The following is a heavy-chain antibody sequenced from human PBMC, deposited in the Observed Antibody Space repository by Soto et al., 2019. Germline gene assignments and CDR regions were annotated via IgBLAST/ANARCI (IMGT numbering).Heavy chain of an antibody. V-gene: IGHV1-2*02. CDR2: INPNSGGS. D-gene: IGHD6-6*01. CDR1: GYTFTGYY. Sequence: QVQLVQSGTEVKKPGASVKVSCKASGYTFTGYYMHWVRQAPGQGLEWMGWINPNSGGSNYAQKFQGRVPMTRDTSTSTAYMELSSLRSDDTAVYFCARDQDTSSSRGWMDVCGPGTTVTVSS. CDR3: ARDQDTSSSRGWMDV. J-gene: IGHJ6*02.